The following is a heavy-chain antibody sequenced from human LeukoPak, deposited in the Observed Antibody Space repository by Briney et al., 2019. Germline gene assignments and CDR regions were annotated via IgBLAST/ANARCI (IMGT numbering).Heavy chain of an antibody. CDR1: GGSISSGDYS. CDR3: ARIHGDYLFFDY. CDR2: FYHSGST. V-gene: IGHV4-30-2*01. D-gene: IGHD4-17*01. Sequence: PSQTLSLTCAVSGGSISSGDYSWRWIRQPPGKGLDWIGYFYHSGSTYYNPSLKSRVTISVDRSKNQFSLRLSSVTAADTAVYYCARIHGDYLFFDYWGQGTLVTVSS. J-gene: IGHJ4*02.